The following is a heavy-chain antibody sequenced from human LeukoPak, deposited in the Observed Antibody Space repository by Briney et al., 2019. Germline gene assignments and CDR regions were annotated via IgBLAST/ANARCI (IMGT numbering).Heavy chain of an antibody. J-gene: IGHJ4*02. V-gene: IGHV3-23*01. D-gene: IGHD5-12*01. CDR3: AKDRVVATIPYYFDC. Sequence: GGSQRLSCAASGFTFSIYAMSWVRQAPGNGLEWVSAISGSGGNTYYADSVKGRFTISRDNSKNTLYLQMNSLRAEDTAVYYCAKDRVVATIPYYFDCWGQGTLVTVSS. CDR2: ISGSGGNT. CDR1: GFTFSIYA.